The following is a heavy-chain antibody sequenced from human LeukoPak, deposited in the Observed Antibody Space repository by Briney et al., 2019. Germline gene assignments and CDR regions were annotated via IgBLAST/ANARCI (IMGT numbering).Heavy chain of an antibody. CDR2: ISYSGST. Sequence: SETLSLTCAVSGGSITSGGYSWTWLRQPPGKGLEWIGYISYSGSTYYNPSLKSRVTISVDMSKNQFSLKLSSVTAADTAVYYCASGSGSYLRYWGQGTLVTVCS. CDR3: ASGSGSYLRY. D-gene: IGHD3-10*01. CDR1: GGSITSGGYS. V-gene: IGHV4-30-2*01. J-gene: IGHJ4*02.